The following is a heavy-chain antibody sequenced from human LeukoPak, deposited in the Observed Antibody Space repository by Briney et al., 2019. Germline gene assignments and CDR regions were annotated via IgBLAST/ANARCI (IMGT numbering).Heavy chain of an antibody. CDR1: GGSISSYY. CDR3: ARDNEQWLPYYYYYGMDV. CDR2: IYTSGGT. V-gene: IGHV4-4*07. D-gene: IGHD6-19*01. Sequence: PSETLSLTCTVSGGSISSYYWSWIRQPAGKGLEWIGRIYTSGGTNYNPSLKSRVTMSVDTSKNQFSLKLSSVTAADTAVYYCARDNEQWLPYYYYYGMDVWGQGTTVTVSS. J-gene: IGHJ6*02.